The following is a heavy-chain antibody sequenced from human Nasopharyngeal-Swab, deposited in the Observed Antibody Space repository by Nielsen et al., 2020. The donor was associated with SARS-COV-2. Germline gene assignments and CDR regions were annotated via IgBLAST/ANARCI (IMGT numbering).Heavy chain of an antibody. Sequence: GESLKISCAASRFTFSSYGMHWVRQAPGKGLEWVAVIRYDGSNKYYADSVKGRFTISRDNSKNTLYLQMNSLRAEDTAVYYCARDLGGAAAGTDYWGQGTLVTVSS. CDR1: RFTFSSYG. CDR2: IRYDGSNK. J-gene: IGHJ4*02. D-gene: IGHD6-13*01. CDR3: ARDLGGAAAGTDY. V-gene: IGHV3-33*01.